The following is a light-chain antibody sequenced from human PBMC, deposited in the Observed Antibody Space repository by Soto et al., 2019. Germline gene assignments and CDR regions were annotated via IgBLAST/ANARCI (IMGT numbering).Light chain of an antibody. CDR3: QQRNIWPTVT. CDR1: PSVTNF. CDR2: GAF. Sequence: EIVFTQSPATLSLSPGERATLSCRASPSVTNFLAWYQQKPGQAPRLLIYGAFNRANGIPARFSGSGSGTDLTLTISSLEPEDSAIYYCQQRNIWPTVTFGQGTRLEIK. V-gene: IGKV3-11*01. J-gene: IGKJ5*01.